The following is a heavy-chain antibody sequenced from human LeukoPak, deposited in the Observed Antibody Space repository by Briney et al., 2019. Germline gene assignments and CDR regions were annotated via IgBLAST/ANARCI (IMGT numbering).Heavy chain of an antibody. CDR3: ARERDGYNYPSAQFQH. CDR2: ISSSSSYI. V-gene: IGHV3-21*01. J-gene: IGHJ1*01. CDR1: GFTFSSYS. Sequence: GGSLRLSCAASGFTFSSYSMNWVRQAPGKGLEWVSSISSSSSYIYYADSVKGRFTISRDNAKNSLYLQMNSLRAEDTAVYYCARERDGYNYPSAQFQHWGQGTLVTVSS. D-gene: IGHD5-24*01.